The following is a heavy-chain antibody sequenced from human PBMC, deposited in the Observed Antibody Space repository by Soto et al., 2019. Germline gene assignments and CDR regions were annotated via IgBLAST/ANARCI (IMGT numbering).Heavy chain of an antibody. CDR2: IYWDDDK. V-gene: IGHV2-5*02. CDR1: GFSLSTSGVG. CDR3: AHRQDYDSSGYTYFDY. J-gene: IGHJ4*02. Sequence: QITLKESGPTLVKPTQTLTLTYTFSGFSLSTSGVGVGWIRQPPGKALEWLALIYWDDDKRYSPSLKSRLTITKDTSKNQVVLTMTNMDPVDTATYYCAHRQDYDSSGYTYFDYWGQGTLVTVSS. D-gene: IGHD3-22*01.